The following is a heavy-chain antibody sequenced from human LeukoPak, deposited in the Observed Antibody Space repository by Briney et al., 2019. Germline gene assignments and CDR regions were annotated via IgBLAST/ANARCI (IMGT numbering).Heavy chain of an antibody. V-gene: IGHV5-51*01. D-gene: IGHD6-13*01. CDR2: IYPGDSDT. J-gene: IGHJ5*02. CDR1: GYSFTSYW. CDR3: ARQKQADQAQQQLVRWFDP. Sequence: HGESLKISCKGSGYSFTSYWIGWVRQMPGKGLEWMGIIYPGDSDTRYSPSFQGQVTISADKSISTAYLQWSSLKASDTAMYYCARQKQADQAQQQLVRWFDPWGQGTLVTVSS.